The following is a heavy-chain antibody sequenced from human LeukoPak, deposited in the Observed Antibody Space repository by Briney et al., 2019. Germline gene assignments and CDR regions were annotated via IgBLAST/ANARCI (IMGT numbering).Heavy chain of an antibody. CDR2: INPNSGGT. CDR1: GYTFNGFY. J-gene: IGHJ4*02. V-gene: IGHV1-2*02. Sequence: SVKVSFKASGYTFNGFYLHWVRQAPGQGLEWMGWINPNSGGTNYAQKFQGRVTMTRDTSISTAYMELSRLRSDDTAVYYCARWMATVTTPDYWGQGTLVTVSS. CDR3: ARWMATVTTPDY. D-gene: IGHD4-11*01.